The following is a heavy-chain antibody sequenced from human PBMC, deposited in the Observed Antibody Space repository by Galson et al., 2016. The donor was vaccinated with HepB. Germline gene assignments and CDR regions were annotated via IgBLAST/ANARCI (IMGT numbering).Heavy chain of an antibody. D-gene: IGHD3-10*01. J-gene: IGHJ4*02. CDR3: ATWFVEANYHQPNSH. Sequence: SLRLSCEASGFTFSDYYMSWIRQAPGKGLEWVSYISRSSSYTNYAHSVKGRFTISRDNAKNSLYLQMKSLTVEAKAVYYCATWFVEANYHQPNSHWGQGTLVTVSS. CDR2: ISRSSSYT. CDR1: GFTFSDYY. V-gene: IGHV3-11*06.